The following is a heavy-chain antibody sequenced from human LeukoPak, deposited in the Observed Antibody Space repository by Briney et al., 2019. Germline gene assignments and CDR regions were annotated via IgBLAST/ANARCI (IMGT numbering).Heavy chain of an antibody. CDR3: ARATPLGATYYFFDY. D-gene: IGHD1-26*01. V-gene: IGHV4-4*07. CDR2: IYTSGST. CDR1: GGSISSYY. Sequence: SETLSLTCTVSGGSISSYYWSWIRQPAGKGLEWIGRIYTSGSTNYNPSLKRGVTISVDTSKNQFSRKQRSVTAADTAVYYCARATPLGATYYFFDYWGQGTLVTVSS. J-gene: IGHJ4*02.